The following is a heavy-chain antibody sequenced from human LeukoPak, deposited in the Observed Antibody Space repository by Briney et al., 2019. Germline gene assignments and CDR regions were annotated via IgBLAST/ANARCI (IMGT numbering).Heavy chain of an antibody. J-gene: IGHJ4*02. CDR2: IIGSSSDT. D-gene: IGHD5-12*01. V-gene: IGHV3-23*01. CDR1: GVRFSNFA. CDR3: AKGGYDYIEMGYFDD. Sequence: GGSPRLSCAASGVRFSNFAMSSGPEAPGEGLEWVSHIIGSSSDTLYADSVKGRFTISRDISKNRLYLQMNSLRAEDTALYYCAKGGYDYIEMGYFDDWGQGALVTV.